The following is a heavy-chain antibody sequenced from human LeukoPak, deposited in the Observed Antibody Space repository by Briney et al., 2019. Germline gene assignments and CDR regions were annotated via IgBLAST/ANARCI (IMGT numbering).Heavy chain of an antibody. V-gene: IGHV4-59*01. CDR3: ARGGGSYYFDY. Sequence: SETLSLTCTVSGGSISSYYWSWIRQPPGKGLEWIGYIYYSGSTNYNPSLKSRVTISVDTSKNQFSLRLSSVTAADTAVYYCARGGGSYYFDYWGQGTLVTVSS. D-gene: IGHD1-26*01. CDR1: GGSISSYY. J-gene: IGHJ4*02. CDR2: IYYSGST.